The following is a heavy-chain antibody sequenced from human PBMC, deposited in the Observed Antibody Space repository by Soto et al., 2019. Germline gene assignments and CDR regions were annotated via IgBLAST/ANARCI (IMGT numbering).Heavy chain of an antibody. CDR3: ATSYGSGYRAFDY. Sequence: ASVKVSCKASGYTFTSYYMHWVRQAPGQGLEWMGIINPSGSSTSYAQKFQGRVTMTADTSTSTAYMELRSLRSEDTAFYYCATSYGSGYRAFDYWGQGALVTVSS. J-gene: IGHJ4*02. D-gene: IGHD3-10*01. CDR1: GYTFTSYY. V-gene: IGHV1-46*01. CDR2: INPSGSST.